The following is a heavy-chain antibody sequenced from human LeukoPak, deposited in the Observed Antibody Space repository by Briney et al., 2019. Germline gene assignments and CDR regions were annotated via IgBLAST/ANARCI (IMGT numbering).Heavy chain of an antibody. CDR1: GGSISSGSYY. CDR3: ARGAVYYMDI. J-gene: IGHJ6*03. D-gene: IGHD6-19*01. Sequence: PSETLSLTCTVSGGSISSGSYYWSWIRQPAGKGLEWIGRIYTSGSTNYNPSLKSRVTISVDTSKNQFSLKLSSVTAADTAVYYCARGAVYYMDIWGKGTTVTISS. CDR2: IYTSGST. V-gene: IGHV4-61*02.